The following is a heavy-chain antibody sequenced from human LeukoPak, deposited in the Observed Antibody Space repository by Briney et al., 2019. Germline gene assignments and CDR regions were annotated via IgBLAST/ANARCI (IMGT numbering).Heavy chain of an antibody. V-gene: IGHV3-11*04. J-gene: IGHJ3*02. CDR3: ARDRPIAARPGAFDI. CDR2: ISSSGSTI. Sequence: GGSLRLSCAASGFTFSDYYMSWIRQAPGKGLEWVSYISSSGSTIYYADSVKGRFTISRDNAKNSLYLQMNSLRAEDTAVYYCARDRPIAARPGAFDIWGQGTMVTVSS. CDR1: GFTFSDYY. D-gene: IGHD6-6*01.